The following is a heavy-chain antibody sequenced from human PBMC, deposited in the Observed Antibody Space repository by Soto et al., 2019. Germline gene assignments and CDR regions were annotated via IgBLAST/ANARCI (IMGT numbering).Heavy chain of an antibody. CDR1: GFTFSGYA. CDR2: ISYDGSNK. J-gene: IGHJ6*02. CDR3: ARVVDYYDPYYYYGMDV. Sequence: PGGSLRLSCAASGFTFSGYAMHWVRQTPGKGLEWVAVISYDGSNKYYADSVKGRLTISRDNSKNTLYLQMNSLRAEDTAVYYCARVVDYYDPYYYYGMDVWGQGTTVTVSS. V-gene: IGHV3-30-3*01. D-gene: IGHD3-22*01.